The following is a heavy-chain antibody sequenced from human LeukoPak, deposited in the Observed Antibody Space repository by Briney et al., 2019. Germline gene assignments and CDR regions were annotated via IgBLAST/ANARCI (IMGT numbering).Heavy chain of an antibody. CDR3: ARSRATDAFDI. J-gene: IGHJ3*02. CDR1: GGSISSYY. V-gene: IGHV4-59*01. CDR2: IYYSGST. Sequence: SETLSLTCTVSGGSISSYYWSWIRQPPGKGLEWIGYIYYSGSTNYNPSLKSRVTMSADTSKNQFSLKLSSVTAADTAVYYCARSRATDAFDIWGQGTMVTVSS. D-gene: IGHD1-26*01.